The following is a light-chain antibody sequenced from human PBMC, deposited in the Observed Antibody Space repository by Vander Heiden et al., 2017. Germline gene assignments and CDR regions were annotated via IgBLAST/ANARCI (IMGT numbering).Light chain of an antibody. CDR3: AAWDDSLTGLV. V-gene: IGLV1-44*01. CDR1: SSNIGGNA. Sequence: QSVLTQPPSTSGTPGQRVTISCSGSSSNIGGNAVNWYQQLPGAAPTLLIYNDVPRPSGVPDRFSGAKSGTSASPSVSGLRSEDEADYYCAAWDDSLTGLVFGGGTELTVL. J-gene: IGLJ2*01. CDR2: NDV.